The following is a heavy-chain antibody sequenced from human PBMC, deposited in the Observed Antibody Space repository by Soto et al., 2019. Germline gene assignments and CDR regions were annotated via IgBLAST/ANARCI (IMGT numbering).Heavy chain of an antibody. CDR1: GGSFSGYY. V-gene: IGHV4-34*01. CDR3: ARAGFGVVTARNWFDP. J-gene: IGHJ5*02. D-gene: IGHD3-3*01. Sequence: SSETLSLTCAVYGGSFSGYYWSWIRQPPGKGLEWIGEINHSGSTNYNPSLKSRVTISVDTSKNQFSLKLSSVTAADTAVYYCARAGFGVVTARNWFDPWGQGTRVTVSS. CDR2: INHSGST.